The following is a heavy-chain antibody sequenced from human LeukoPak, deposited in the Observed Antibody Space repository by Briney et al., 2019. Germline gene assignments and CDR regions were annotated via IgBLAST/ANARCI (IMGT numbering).Heavy chain of an antibody. CDR1: GGSISSSSYY. Sequence: SETLSLTCTVSGGSISSSSYYWGWIRQPPGKGLEWIGSIYYSGSTYYNPSLKSRVTISVDTSKNQFSLKLSSVTAADTAVYYCARGAVAPWRGAFDIWGQGTMVTVSS. V-gene: IGHV4-39*01. D-gene: IGHD3-3*01. J-gene: IGHJ3*02. CDR2: IYYSGST. CDR3: ARGAVAPWRGAFDI.